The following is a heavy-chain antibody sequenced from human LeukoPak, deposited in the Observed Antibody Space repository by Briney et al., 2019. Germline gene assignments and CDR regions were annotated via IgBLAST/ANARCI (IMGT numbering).Heavy chain of an antibody. Sequence: PGGSLRLSCAASGFAFSSYAMSWVRQPPGKGLEWVSAMSGSGGSTFYADSVKGRFTISRDNSKNTLYLQMNSLRAEDSAVYYCAKDSGVWAFDTWGQGTLVTVSS. CDR2: MSGSGGST. CDR1: GFAFSSYA. J-gene: IGHJ5*02. V-gene: IGHV3-23*01. CDR3: AKDSGVWAFDT. D-gene: IGHD6-13*01.